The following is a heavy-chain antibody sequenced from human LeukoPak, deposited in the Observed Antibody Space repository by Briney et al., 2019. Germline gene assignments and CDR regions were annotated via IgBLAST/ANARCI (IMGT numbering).Heavy chain of an antibody. CDR1: GFTFGDYA. CDR2: IRSKAYGGTT. J-gene: IGHJ3*02. V-gene: IGHV3-49*04. CDR3: TREGMSKLMATMDAFDI. Sequence: GGSLRLSCTASGFTFGDYAMSWVRQAPGKGLEWVGFIRSKAYGGTTEYAAPVKGRFTISRDDSKSIAYLQMNSLKTEDTAVYYCTREGMSKLMATMDAFDIWGQGTMVTVSS. D-gene: IGHD5-24*01.